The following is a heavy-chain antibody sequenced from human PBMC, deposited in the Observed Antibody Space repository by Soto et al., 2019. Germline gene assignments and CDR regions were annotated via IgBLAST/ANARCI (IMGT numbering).Heavy chain of an antibody. CDR3: ARLNGHCSRSYYDFDD. V-gene: IGHV4-39*01. J-gene: IGHJ4*02. CDR1: GGSISSSSYY. CDR2: IYYSGST. D-gene: IGHD3-10*02. Sequence: SEPLSLTCTVSGGSISSSSYYWGWIRQPPGKGLEWIGSIYYSGSTYYNPSLKSRVTISVDTSKNQFSLKLGSVTAADTAVYYCARLNGHCSRSYYDFDDWGQGTLVTVSS.